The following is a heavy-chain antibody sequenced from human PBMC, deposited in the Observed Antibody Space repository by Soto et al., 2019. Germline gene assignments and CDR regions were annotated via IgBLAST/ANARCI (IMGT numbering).Heavy chain of an antibody. CDR3: ARPLWRNDYNWGYFDL. D-gene: IGHD4-4*01. V-gene: IGHV3-13*01. CDR2: IGTAGDT. J-gene: IGHJ2*01. CDR1: GFTFSSYD. Sequence: GGSLRLSCAASGFTFSSYDMHWVRQATGKGLEWVSAIGTAGDTYYPGSVKGRFTISRDNSKNTLYLQMNSLRAEDTAVYYCARPLWRNDYNWGYFDLWGRGTLVTVSS.